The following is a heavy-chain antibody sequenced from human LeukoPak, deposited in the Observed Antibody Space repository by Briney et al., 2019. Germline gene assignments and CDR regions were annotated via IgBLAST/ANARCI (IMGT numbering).Heavy chain of an antibody. CDR2: ISGSGGST. CDR3: AKDGGSDFWSGYYGDWFDP. J-gene: IGHJ5*02. V-gene: IGHV3-23*01. CDR1: GFTFSSYA. Sequence: GGSLRLSCAASGFTFSSYAMSWVRQTPGKGLEWVSAISGSGGSTYYADSVKGRFTISRDNSKNTLYLQMNSLRAEDTAVYYCAKDGGSDFWSGYYGDWFDPWGQGTLVTVSS. D-gene: IGHD3-3*01.